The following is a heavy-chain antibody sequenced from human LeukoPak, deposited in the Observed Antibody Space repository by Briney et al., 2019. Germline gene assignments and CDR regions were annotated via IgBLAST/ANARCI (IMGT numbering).Heavy chain of an antibody. D-gene: IGHD2/OR15-2a*01. CDR3: ARDCSSTTCQGPVLDF. V-gene: IGHV1-46*01. J-gene: IGHJ4*02. CDR2: IHPSGGNS. Sequence: GASVKVSCKASGYTFTSHYVHWVRQAPGQGLEWMGIIHPSGGNSRNTQNFQGGVTMTRDTSTSTVYLELSSLRSEDTAVYYCARDCSSTTCQGPVLDFWGQGTLVTVSS. CDR1: GYTFTSHY.